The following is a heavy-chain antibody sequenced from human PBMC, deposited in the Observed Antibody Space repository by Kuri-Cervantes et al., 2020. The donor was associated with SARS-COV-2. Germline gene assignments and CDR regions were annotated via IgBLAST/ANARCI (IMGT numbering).Heavy chain of an antibody. CDR2: TNTAGSST. Sequence: GGSLRLSCAASGGTFSNYCMHWVRQAPGKGLVWVSRTNTAGSSTSYPDSVKGRFTMSRDNAKNMLYLQMNSLRAEDTAVYYCARAFLHGGSDYWGQGTLVTVSS. CDR3: ARAFLHGGSDY. V-gene: IGHV3-74*01. D-gene: IGHD1-26*01. CDR1: GGTFSNYC. J-gene: IGHJ4*02.